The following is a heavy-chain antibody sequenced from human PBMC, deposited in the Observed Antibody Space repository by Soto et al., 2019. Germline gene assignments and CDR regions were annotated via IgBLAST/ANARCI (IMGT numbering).Heavy chain of an antibody. D-gene: IGHD1-26*01. CDR1: GGSITHNNYC. J-gene: IGHJ4*02. CDR3: ANVLLGATSQSDFDS. Sequence: QLQLQESGPGLVKPSETLSLTCTVSGGSITHNNYCWGWFRQPPGQVLEWIGSATYRGGTYYNSSLKSQVTISVDTSKNHSSLRWASVTSADTAVYYCANVLLGATSQSDFDSWGQGTLVTVSS. V-gene: IGHV4-39*02. CDR2: ATYRGGT.